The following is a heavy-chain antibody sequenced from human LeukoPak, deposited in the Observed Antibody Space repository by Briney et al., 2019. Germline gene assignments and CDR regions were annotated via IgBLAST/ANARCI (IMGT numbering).Heavy chain of an antibody. CDR2: INHSGST. V-gene: IGHV4-34*01. J-gene: IGHJ5*02. D-gene: IGHD4-17*01. CDR3: ARKRDYGDPPPAPYNWFDP. CDR1: GGSISSYY. Sequence: SETLSLTCTVSGGSISSYYWSWIRQPPGKGLEWIGEINHSGSTNYNPSLKSRVTISVDTSKNQFSLKLSSVTAADTAVYYCARKRDYGDPPPAPYNWFDPWGQGTLVTVSS.